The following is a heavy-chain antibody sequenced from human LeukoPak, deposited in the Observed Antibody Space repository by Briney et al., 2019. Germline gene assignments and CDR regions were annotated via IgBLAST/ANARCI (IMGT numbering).Heavy chain of an antibody. V-gene: IGHV7-4-1*02. D-gene: IGHD2-21*02. Sequence: GASVKVSCKASGYTFTTYTMNWVRQAPGQGLEWTGWINTKTGKATYAQGFAGRSVFSLDSSVNTAYLQINSLKTEDTAVYYCARVNVVTTVFDYWGQGTLVTVSS. CDR2: INTKTGKA. CDR1: GYTFTTYT. CDR3: ARVNVVTTVFDY. J-gene: IGHJ4*02.